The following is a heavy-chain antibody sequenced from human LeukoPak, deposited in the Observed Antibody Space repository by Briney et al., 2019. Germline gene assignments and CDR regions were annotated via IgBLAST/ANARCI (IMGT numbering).Heavy chain of an antibody. CDR1: GFSFNNYA. CDR3: TKAGPDTYAFDI. J-gene: IGHJ3*02. Sequence: PGRSLRLSCAGSGFSFNNYAMYWVRQAPGKGLEWVSVISSSGTSQYYADSVKGRFSISRDNSENTLYLQMNSLRAEDTDIYYCTKAGPDTYAFDIGGEGTMVTVS. D-gene: IGHD2/OR15-2a*01. V-gene: IGHV3-23*01. CDR2: ISSSGTSQ.